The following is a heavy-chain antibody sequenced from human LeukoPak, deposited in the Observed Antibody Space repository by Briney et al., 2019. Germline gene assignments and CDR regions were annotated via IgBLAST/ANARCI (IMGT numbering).Heavy chain of an antibody. Sequence: PGGSLRLSCAASGFTFTSYSMNWVRQAPGKGLEWVSAISNNGGYTYYADSVQGRFTISRDNSKSTLCLQMNSLRAEDTAVYYCAKQLGYCSDGSCYLPYWGQGTLVTVSS. CDR1: GFTFTSYS. V-gene: IGHV3-23*01. CDR3: AKQLGYCSDGSCYLPY. D-gene: IGHD2-15*01. CDR2: ISNNGGYT. J-gene: IGHJ4*02.